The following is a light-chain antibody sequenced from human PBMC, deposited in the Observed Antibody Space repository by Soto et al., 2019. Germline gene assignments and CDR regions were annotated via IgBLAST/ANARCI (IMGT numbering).Light chain of an antibody. Sequence: DIQMTQSPSSLSASVGDRVTITCQASQDISNYLNWYQQKPGKAPKLLIYDASNLETGVPSRFSGSGSATDFTFTISSLQPEDIATYYCQQYDNLPHTVGQGTKVDTK. CDR2: DAS. CDR3: QQYDNLPHT. V-gene: IGKV1-33*01. CDR1: QDISNY. J-gene: IGKJ2*01.